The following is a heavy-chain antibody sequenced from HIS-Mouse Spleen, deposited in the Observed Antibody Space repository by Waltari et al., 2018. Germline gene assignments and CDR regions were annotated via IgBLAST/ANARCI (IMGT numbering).Heavy chain of an antibody. CDR1: GGSISSSSYY. D-gene: IGHD6-13*01. Sequence: QLQLQESGPGLVKPSETLSLTCTVSGGSISSSSYYWGWIRQPTGKGLGWIGSIYYSGSTYYNPSLKSRVTISVDTSKNQFSLKLSSVTAADTAVYYCAREIPYSSSWYDWYFDLWGRGTLVTVSS. CDR2: IYYSGST. CDR3: AREIPYSSSWYDWYFDL. J-gene: IGHJ2*01. V-gene: IGHV4-39*07.